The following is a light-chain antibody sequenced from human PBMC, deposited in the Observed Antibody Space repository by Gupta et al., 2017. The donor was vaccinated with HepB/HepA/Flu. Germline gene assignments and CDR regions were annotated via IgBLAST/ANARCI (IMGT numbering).Light chain of an antibody. Sequence: QSVLTHAPSMTVALGSTGTINSHRHYSNVGSNYVYWNKQFPGTAPNLLILRNDERPPVFSVRFSGSNSGTSASLSISVLRSEDEADYYCASWDDSQTAPNCLFGGGTKLTVL. CDR2: RND. V-gene: IGLV1-47*01. CDR3: ASWDDSQTAPNCL. J-gene: IGLJ3*02. CDR1: YSNVGSNY.